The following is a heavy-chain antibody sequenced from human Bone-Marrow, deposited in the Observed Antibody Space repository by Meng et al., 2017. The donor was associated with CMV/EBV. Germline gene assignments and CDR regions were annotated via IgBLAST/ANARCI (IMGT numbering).Heavy chain of an antibody. CDR2: IYYSGST. D-gene: IGHD6-6*01. CDR1: GGSISSYY. J-gene: IGHJ4*02. V-gene: IGHV4-59*08. Sequence: GSLRLSCTVSGGSISSYYWSWIRQPPGKGLEWIGYIYYSGSTNYNPSLKSRVTISVDTSKNQFSLKLSSVTAADTAVYYCYSSSSDVGFDYWGQGTLVTVSS. CDR3: YSSSSDVGFDY.